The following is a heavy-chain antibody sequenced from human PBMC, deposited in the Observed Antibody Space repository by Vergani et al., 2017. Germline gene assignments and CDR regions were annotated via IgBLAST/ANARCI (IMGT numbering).Heavy chain of an antibody. CDR1: GYTLTELS. V-gene: IGHV1-24*01. Sequence: QVQLVQSGAEVKKPGASVKVSCKVSGYTLTELSMHWVRPAPGKGLEWMGGFDPEDGETIYAQKFKGRVTMTEDTSTDTAYMELSSLRSEDTAVYYCATGDHYYDSSGYLSSLDYWGQGTLVTVSS. D-gene: IGHD3-22*01. J-gene: IGHJ4*02. CDR3: ATGDHYYDSSGYLSSLDY. CDR2: FDPEDGET.